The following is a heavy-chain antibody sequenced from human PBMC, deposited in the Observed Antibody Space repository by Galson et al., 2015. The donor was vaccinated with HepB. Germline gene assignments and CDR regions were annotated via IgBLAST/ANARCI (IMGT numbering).Heavy chain of an antibody. V-gene: IGHV3-7*03. D-gene: IGHD3-16*02. CDR3: AREGSYSPYDYVWGTYRYDAVDT. Sequence: SLRLSCAASGFTFRSYWMSWVRQAPGKGLEWVANIKQDGSEKYYVDSVKGRFTISRDNAKNSLYLQMNSLRAEDTAVYYCAREGSYSPYDYVWGTYRYDAVDTWGQGTMVTVSS. J-gene: IGHJ3*02. CDR1: GFTFRSYW. CDR2: IKQDGSEK.